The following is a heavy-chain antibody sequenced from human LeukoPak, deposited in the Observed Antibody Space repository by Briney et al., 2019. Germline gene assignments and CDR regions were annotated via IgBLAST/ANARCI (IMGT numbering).Heavy chain of an antibody. CDR3: ARDQSGDYHSSGYEN. CDR2: IYYTGST. CDR1: GGSVSDYY. Sequence: SETLSLTCTVSGGSVSDYYWSWIRQSPGKGLEWIGYIYYTGSTSYNPSLRSRVTMSVDASKNQFSLRLSSVTAADTAVYYCARDQSGDYHSSGYENWGQGTLVTVSS. D-gene: IGHD3-22*01. V-gene: IGHV4-59*02. J-gene: IGHJ4*02.